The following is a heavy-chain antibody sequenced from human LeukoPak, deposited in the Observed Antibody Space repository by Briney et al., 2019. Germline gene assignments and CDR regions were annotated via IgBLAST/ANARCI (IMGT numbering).Heavy chain of an antibody. V-gene: IGHV4-59*01. CDR2: IYYSGRT. CDR1: GGSISSYY. Sequence: SETLSLTCTVSGGSISSYYWSWIRQPPGKGLEWIGYIYYSGRTNYNPSLQSRVTISVDTSKNQFSLKLSSVTAADTAVYYCARSYGDFTFAYWGEGTLVTVSS. CDR3: ARSYGDFTFAY. D-gene: IGHD4-17*01. J-gene: IGHJ4*02.